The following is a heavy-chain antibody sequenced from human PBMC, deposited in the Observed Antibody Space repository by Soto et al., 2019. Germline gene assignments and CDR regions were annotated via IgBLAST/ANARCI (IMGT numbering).Heavy chain of an antibody. Sequence: ASVKVSCKASGYTFTGYYMHWVREAPGQGLEWMGWINPNSGGTNYAQKFQGRVTMTRDTSISTAYMELSRLRSDDTAVYYCARDGTVTTNYYYYYGMDVWGQGTTVTVAS. J-gene: IGHJ6*02. CDR2: INPNSGGT. CDR3: ARDGTVTTNYYYYYGMDV. V-gene: IGHV1-2*02. CDR1: GYTFTGYY. D-gene: IGHD4-4*01.